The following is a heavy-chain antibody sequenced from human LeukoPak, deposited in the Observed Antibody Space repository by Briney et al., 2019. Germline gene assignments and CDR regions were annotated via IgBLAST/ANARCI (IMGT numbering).Heavy chain of an antibody. J-gene: IGHJ5*02. Sequence: SETLSLTCAVYGGSFSGYYWSWIRQPPGKGLEWIGEINHSGSTNYNPSLKSRATISVDTSKNQFSLKLSSVTAADTAVYYCARGGYYGSGSYSNWFDPWGQGTLVTVSS. CDR1: GGSFSGYY. V-gene: IGHV4-34*01. CDR3: ARGGYYGSGSYSNWFDP. D-gene: IGHD3-10*01. CDR2: INHSGST.